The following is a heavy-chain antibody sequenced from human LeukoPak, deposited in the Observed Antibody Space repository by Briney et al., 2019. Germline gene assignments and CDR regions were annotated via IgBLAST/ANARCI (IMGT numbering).Heavy chain of an antibody. CDR1: GFTFSTYG. V-gene: IGHV3-48*01. J-gene: IGHJ4*02. D-gene: IGHD3-3*02. CDR3: APHFWSAYEGY. Sequence: PGGALRLSWAASGFTFSTYGMNWVRQAPGKGREGLSCISSSGNAIYYADSVKGRFTVPRDNAKNSLYLQMNSLRAEDTAVYYCAPHFWSAYEGYWRQGTLVTVSS. CDR2: ISSSGNAI.